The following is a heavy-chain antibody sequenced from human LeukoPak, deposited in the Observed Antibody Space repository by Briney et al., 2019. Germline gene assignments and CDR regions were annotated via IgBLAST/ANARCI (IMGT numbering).Heavy chain of an antibody. Sequence: KASETLSLTCTVSGGSISSYYWSWIRQPPGKGLXXXXXXXXXGSTNYNPSLKSRVTISVDTSKNQFSLKLSSVTAADTAVYYCARSLRYYYDSSGYRSYYGMDVWGQGTTVTVSS. V-gene: IGHV4-59*01. D-gene: IGHD3-22*01. CDR2: XXXXGST. CDR1: GGSISSYY. CDR3: ARSLRYYYDSSGYRSYYGMDV. J-gene: IGHJ6*02.